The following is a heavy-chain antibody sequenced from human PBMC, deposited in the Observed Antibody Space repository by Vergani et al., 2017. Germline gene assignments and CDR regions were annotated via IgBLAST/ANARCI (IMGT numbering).Heavy chain of an antibody. CDR3: ARQGRAAAGTRGYYFDY. D-gene: IGHD6-13*01. CDR2: IYPGDYDT. J-gene: IGHJ4*02. V-gene: IGHV5-51*01. Sequence: EVQLVQSGAEVKKPGESLKISCKGSGYSFTSYWIGWVRQMPGKGLEWMGIIYPGDYDTRYSPSFQGQVTIPADKSISTAYLQWSSLKASDTAMYYCARQGRAAAGTRGYYFDYWGQGTLVTVSS. CDR1: GYSFTSYW.